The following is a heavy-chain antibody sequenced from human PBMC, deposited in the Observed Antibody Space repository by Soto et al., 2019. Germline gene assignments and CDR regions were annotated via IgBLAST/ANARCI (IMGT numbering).Heavy chain of an antibody. CDR1: GFTLSSYV. CDR3: AKPDGPDY. V-gene: IGHV3-23*01. CDR2: ITDSGGST. Sequence: EVQLLESGGGLVQPGGSLRLSCAASGFTLSSYVMSWVRQAPGKGLEWVSSITDSGGSTYYADSVKGRFTISRDNYKNTQYLQMNSLRAEDTAVYCGAKPDGPDYWGQGAQVTVSS. J-gene: IGHJ4*02.